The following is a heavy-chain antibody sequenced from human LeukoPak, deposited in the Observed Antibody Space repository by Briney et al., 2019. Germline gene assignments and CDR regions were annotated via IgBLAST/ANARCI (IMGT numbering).Heavy chain of an antibody. CDR3: AKDRITSAGNGGYYFDY. V-gene: IGHV3-23*01. Sequence: GGSLRLSCAASGFTFSSYVMSWVRQAPGKGLEWVSAISGSGGNTYYADSVKGRFTISRDNFKNTLHLQMNSLRAEDTAVYYCAKDRITSAGNGGYYFDYWGQGTLVTVSS. D-gene: IGHD6-13*01. J-gene: IGHJ4*02. CDR1: GFTFSSYV. CDR2: ISGSGGNT.